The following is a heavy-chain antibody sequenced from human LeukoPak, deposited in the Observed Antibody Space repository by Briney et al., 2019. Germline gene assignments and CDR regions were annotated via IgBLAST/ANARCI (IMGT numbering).Heavy chain of an antibody. CDR3: ARGVYDSRLGLDY. CDR2: IYYSGST. Sequence: SETLSLTCTVSGGSISSYYWRWLRQHPGNALEWIGYIYYSGSTNYNPSLKSRVTISVDTSKNQFSLKLRSVTAADTAVYYCARGVYDSRLGLDYWGQGTLVTVSS. CDR1: GGSISSYY. J-gene: IGHJ4*02. V-gene: IGHV4-59*01. D-gene: IGHD3-22*01.